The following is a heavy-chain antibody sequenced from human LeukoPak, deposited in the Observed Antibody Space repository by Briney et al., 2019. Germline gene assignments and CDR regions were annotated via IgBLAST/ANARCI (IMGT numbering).Heavy chain of an antibody. Sequence: PGGSLRLSCAASGFTFSSYWMSWVRQAPGKGLGWVANMKQDGSEKYYVDSVKGRFTISRDNATNSLYLQMNSLRAEDTAVYYCARERRYCSSSSCSARFDYWGQGTLVTVSS. CDR2: MKQDGSEK. J-gene: IGHJ4*02. V-gene: IGHV3-7*01. D-gene: IGHD2-2*01. CDR1: GFTFSSYW. CDR3: ARERRYCSSSSCSARFDY.